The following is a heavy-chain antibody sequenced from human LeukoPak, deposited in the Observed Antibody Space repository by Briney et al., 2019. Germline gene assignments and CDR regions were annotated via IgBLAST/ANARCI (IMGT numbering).Heavy chain of an antibody. V-gene: IGHV3-74*01. Sequence: GGSLRLSCAASGFTFSNYWMHWVRQAPGKGLVWVSRINTDGSSTSYVDSVKGRFTISRDNAKNSLYLQMNSLRAEDTALYYCARAGYSYGYPVGDYWGQGTLVTVSS. CDR2: INTDGSST. J-gene: IGHJ4*02. CDR3: ARAGYSYGYPVGDY. CDR1: GFTFSNYW. D-gene: IGHD5-18*01.